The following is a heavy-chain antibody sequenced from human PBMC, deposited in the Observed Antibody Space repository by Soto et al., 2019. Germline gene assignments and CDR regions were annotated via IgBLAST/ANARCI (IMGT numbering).Heavy chain of an antibody. V-gene: IGHV3-9*01. CDR3: AKDMFSSSSAATFDY. Sequence: EVQLVESGGGLAQPGRSLRLSCAASGFIFDDDAMHWVRQAPGKGLEWVSGISWQSGSRRYADSVKGRFTISRDNAKNSLYLQMNSLRVEDTALYYCAKDMFSSSSAATFDYWGQGILVTVSS. J-gene: IGHJ4*02. CDR2: ISWQSGSR. CDR1: GFIFDDDA. D-gene: IGHD6-6*01.